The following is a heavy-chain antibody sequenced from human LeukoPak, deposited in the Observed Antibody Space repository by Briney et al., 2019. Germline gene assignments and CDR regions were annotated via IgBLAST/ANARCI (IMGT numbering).Heavy chain of an antibody. CDR1: GYTLTELS. CDR3: ACHRDGYNNFDY. V-gene: IGHV1-24*01. J-gene: IGHJ4*02. Sequence: ASVKVSCKVSGYTLTELSMHWVRQAPGKGLEWMGGFDPEDGETIYAQKFQGRVTMTEDTSTDTAYMEPSSLRSEDTAVYYCACHRDGYNNFDYWGQGTLVTVSS. D-gene: IGHD5-24*01. CDR2: FDPEDGET.